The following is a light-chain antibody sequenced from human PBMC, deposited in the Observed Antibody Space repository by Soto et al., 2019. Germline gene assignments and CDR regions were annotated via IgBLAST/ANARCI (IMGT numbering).Light chain of an antibody. Sequence: QSPLAQPRSVSGSPGQSVTISCTGTSSDVGVYNYVSWYQQYPGKAPKIMIYDVSKRPSGAPDRFSGSKSDNTASLTISGLQAEDEADYYCCSYAGSYTFVFGIGTKATVL. CDR2: DVS. CDR1: SSDVGVYNY. CDR3: CSYAGSYTFV. V-gene: IGLV2-11*01. J-gene: IGLJ1*01.